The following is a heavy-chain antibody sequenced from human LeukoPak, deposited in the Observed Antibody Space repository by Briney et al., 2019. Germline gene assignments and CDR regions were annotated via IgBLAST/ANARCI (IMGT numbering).Heavy chain of an antibody. CDR1: GYTFTSYD. CDR3: ARRTIVDYDFWSGYYTGYMDV. J-gene: IGHJ6*03. V-gene: IGHV1-8*03. Sequence: GASVKVSCKASGYTFTSYDINWVRQATGQGLEWMGWMNPNSGNTGYAQKFQGRVTITRNTSISTAYMELSSLRSEDTAVYYCARRTIVDYDFWSGYYTGYMDVWGKGTTVTVSS. D-gene: IGHD3-3*01. CDR2: MNPNSGNT.